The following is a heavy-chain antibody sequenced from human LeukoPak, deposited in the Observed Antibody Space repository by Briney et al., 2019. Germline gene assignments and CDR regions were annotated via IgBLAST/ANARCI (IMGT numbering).Heavy chain of an antibody. CDR1: GFTFSGYW. Sequence: GGSLRLSCAASGFTFSGYWMNWVRQAPGKGLEWVANIKQDGSEKYYVDSVKGRFTISRDNAKNSLYLQMNSLRAEDMAVYYCARGLSYSSSFSYWGQGTLVTVSS. V-gene: IGHV3-7*01. CDR3: ARGLSYSSSFSY. D-gene: IGHD6-13*01. CDR2: IKQDGSEK. J-gene: IGHJ4*02.